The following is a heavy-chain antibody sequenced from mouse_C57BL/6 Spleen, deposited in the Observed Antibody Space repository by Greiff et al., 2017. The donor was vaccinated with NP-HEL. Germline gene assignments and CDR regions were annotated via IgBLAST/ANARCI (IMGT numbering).Heavy chain of an antibody. CDR1: GYSITSGYY. Sequence: EVQLQESGPGLVKPSPSLTLSCSVTGYSITSGYYWYWIRQFPGNQLEWMGYISYDGSNNYNPSLKNRITITRDTTKNQYFLNLNSVTTEDTATYYCARDRFDYHAMDYWGQGTSVTVSS. J-gene: IGHJ4*01. CDR2: ISYDGSN. CDR3: ARDRFDYHAMDY. V-gene: IGHV3-6*01.